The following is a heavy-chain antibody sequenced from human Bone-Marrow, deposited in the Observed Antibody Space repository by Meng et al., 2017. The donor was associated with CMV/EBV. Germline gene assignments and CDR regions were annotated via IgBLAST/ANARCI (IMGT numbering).Heavy chain of an antibody. CDR1: GFTFSSYS. J-gene: IGHJ3*02. Sequence: GESLKISCAASGFTFSSYSMNWVRQAPGKGLEWVSSISSSSSYIYYADSVKGRFTISRDNAKNSLYLQMNSLRAEDTAVYYCARERYRYYYDSSGYHDAFDIWVQGTMVTVSS. D-gene: IGHD3-22*01. CDR3: ARERYRYYYDSSGYHDAFDI. V-gene: IGHV3-21*01. CDR2: ISSSSSYI.